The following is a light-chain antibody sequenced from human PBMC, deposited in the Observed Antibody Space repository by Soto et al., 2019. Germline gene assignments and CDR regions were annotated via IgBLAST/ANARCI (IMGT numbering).Light chain of an antibody. CDR1: QSISNY. CDR3: QQSLSTPRT. V-gene: IGKV1-39*01. CDR2: AAS. Sequence: DIQMTQSPSSLSASVGDRVTITCRASQSISNYLNWYQQKPGKAPKHLIYAASSLQSGVPPRFSGGGSGTDFTLTISSLQPEDFATYHCQQSLSTPRTFGQGTRVEIK. J-gene: IGKJ1*01.